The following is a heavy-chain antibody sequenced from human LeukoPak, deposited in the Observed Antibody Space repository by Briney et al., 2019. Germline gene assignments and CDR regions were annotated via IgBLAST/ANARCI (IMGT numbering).Heavy chain of an antibody. V-gene: IGHV1-2*02. J-gene: IGHJ4*02. CDR3: ARGKGTATKFPGDY. CDR1: GYTFTGYY. Sequence: ASVKVSCKASGYTFTGYYVHWVRQAPGQGLEWMGWINPNSGGTNYAQKFQGRVTMTRDTSISTAYMELSRLRSDDTAVYYCARGKGTATKFPGDYWGQGTLVTVSS. CDR2: INPNSGGT. D-gene: IGHD4-17*01.